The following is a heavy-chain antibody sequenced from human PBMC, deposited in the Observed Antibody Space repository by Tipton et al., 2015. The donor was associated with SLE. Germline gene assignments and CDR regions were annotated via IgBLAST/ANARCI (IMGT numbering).Heavy chain of an antibody. D-gene: IGHD3-16*01. CDR1: GYSISSGYY. J-gene: IGHJ3*02. V-gene: IGHV4-38-2*01. CDR3: ARAFFGGVPRAFDI. Sequence: TLSLTCAVSGYSISSGYYWGWIRQPPGKGLEWIGSIYHSGSTYYNPSLKSRVTISVDTSKNQFSLKLSSVTAADTAVYYCARAFFGGVPRAFDIWGQGTMVTVSS. CDR2: IYHSGST.